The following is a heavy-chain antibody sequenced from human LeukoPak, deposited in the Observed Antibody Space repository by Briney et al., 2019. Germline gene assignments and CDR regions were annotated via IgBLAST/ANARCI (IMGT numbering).Heavy chain of an antibody. D-gene: IGHD2-2*01. Sequence: GTLRLSCAASGFTFSNYGMHWVRQAPGKGLEWVAVISYDESDKYYADSVKGRFTISRDNSKNTLYLQMNSLRAEDTAVYYCARVPKYCSSTSCYGDYYGMDVWGQGTTVTVSS. V-gene: IGHV3-30*03. CDR2: ISYDESDK. J-gene: IGHJ6*02. CDR1: GFTFSNYG. CDR3: ARVPKYCSSTSCYGDYYGMDV.